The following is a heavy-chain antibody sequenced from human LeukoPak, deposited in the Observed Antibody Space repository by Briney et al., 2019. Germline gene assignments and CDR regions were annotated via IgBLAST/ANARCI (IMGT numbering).Heavy chain of an antibody. CDR1: GYTSTGYY. CDR3: ARGSGSVTTPWYFDL. J-gene: IGHJ2*01. V-gene: IGHV1-2*04. CDR2: TNPNSGGT. Sequence: ASVKVSCKASGYTSTGYYMHWVRQAPGQGLEWMGWTNPNSGGTNYAQKFQGWVTMTRDTSISTAYMELSRLRSDDTAVYYCARGSGSVTTPWYFDLWGRGTLVTVSS. D-gene: IGHD4-17*01.